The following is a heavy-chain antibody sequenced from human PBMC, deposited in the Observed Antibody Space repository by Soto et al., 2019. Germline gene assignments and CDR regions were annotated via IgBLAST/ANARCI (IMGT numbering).Heavy chain of an antibody. V-gene: IGHV3-23*01. CDR2: ISGSGGGT. J-gene: IGHJ4*02. CDR1: GFTFSSFA. CDR3: ANATGRRYTFDS. Sequence: EVQLLESGGGLVHPGGSLRLSCAASGFTFSSFAMSWVRQAPGKGLEWVSAISGSGGGTYYADSVKGRFTISRDNSKNALYLQMDSLTAEDSAVYECANATGRRYTFDSWGQGTLVTVSS. D-gene: IGHD1-1*01.